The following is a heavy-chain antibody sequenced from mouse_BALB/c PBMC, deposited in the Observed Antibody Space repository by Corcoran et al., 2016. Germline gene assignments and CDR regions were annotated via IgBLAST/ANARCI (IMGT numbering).Heavy chain of an antibody. Sequence: EVQLQQSGAELVKPGASVKLSCTASGFNIKDTYMHWVKQRPEQGLEWIGRIDPANGNTKYDPKFQGKATITADTSSNTAYLQLSSLTSEDTAVYYGARFDGYYGYFDVWGAGTTVTVSS. V-gene: IGHV14-3*02. D-gene: IGHD2-3*01. J-gene: IGHJ1*01. CDR1: GFNIKDTY. CDR3: ARFDGYYGYFDV. CDR2: IDPANGNT.